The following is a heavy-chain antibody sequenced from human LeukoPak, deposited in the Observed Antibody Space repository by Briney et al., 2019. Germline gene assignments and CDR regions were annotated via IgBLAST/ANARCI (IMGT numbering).Heavy chain of an antibody. CDR2: ISAYNGNT. V-gene: IGHV1-18*04. J-gene: IGHJ6*02. Sequence: ASVKVSCKASGYTFTDYNIHWVRQAPGQGLEWMGWISAYNGNTNYAQKLQGRVTMTTDTSTSTVYMELRSLRSDDTAVYYCARDIVVVPAVHPYYYYYGMDVWGQGTTVTVSS. CDR1: GYTFTDYN. D-gene: IGHD2-2*01. CDR3: ARDIVVVPAVHPYYYYYGMDV.